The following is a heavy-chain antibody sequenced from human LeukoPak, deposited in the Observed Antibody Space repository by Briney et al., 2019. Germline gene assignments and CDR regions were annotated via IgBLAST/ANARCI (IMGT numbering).Heavy chain of an antibody. CDR2: INWQGGVA. V-gene: IGHV3-20*04. Sequence: PGGSLRLSCAASGFTFSSYGMHWVRQAPGKGLEWVSAINWQGGVAGYAASVKGRFTISRDNAARSLYLQMNSLRAEDTAVYYCARDFSAMAARAGDYWGQGTLVTVSS. D-gene: IGHD6-19*01. CDR3: ARDFSAMAARAGDY. J-gene: IGHJ4*02. CDR1: GFTFSSYG.